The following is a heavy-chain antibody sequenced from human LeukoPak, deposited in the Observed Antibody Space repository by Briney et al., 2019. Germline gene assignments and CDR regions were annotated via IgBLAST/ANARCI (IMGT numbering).Heavy chain of an antibody. CDR2: ISSSGGTT. Sequence: QPGGSLRLSCAASGFTFSSYAMNWVRQAPGKGLEWVSVISSSGGTTYYSDSVKGRFIISRDNSKNTLYLQMNSLRAEDTALYYCAKSHNWNDVYYYYGMDVWGQGTTVTVSS. CDR1: GFTFSSYA. J-gene: IGHJ6*02. D-gene: IGHD1-1*01. CDR3: AKSHNWNDVYYYYGMDV. V-gene: IGHV3-23*01.